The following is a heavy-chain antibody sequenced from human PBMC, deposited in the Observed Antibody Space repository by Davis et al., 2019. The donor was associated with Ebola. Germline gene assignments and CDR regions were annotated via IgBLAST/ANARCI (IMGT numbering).Heavy chain of an antibody. J-gene: IGHJ6*02. V-gene: IGHV3-7*03. CDR2: IKQDGSEK. D-gene: IGHD2-2*01. CDR3: ARELSGIVEVVPAAFV. Sequence: PGGSLRLSCAASGFTFSSYWMSWVRQAPGKGLEWVANIKQDGSEKYYVDSVKGRFTISRDNAKNSLYLKMNSLRAEDTAVYYCARELSGIVEVVPAAFVWGQGTTVTVSS. CDR1: GFTFSSYW.